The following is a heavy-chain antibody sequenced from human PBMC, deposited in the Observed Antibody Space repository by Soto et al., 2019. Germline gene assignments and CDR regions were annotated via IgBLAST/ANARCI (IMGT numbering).Heavy chain of an antibody. CDR1: GFSLSTSGVG. Sequence: SGPTLVNPTQTLTLTCTFSGFSLSTSGVGVGWIRQPPGKALEWLALIYWNDDKRYSPSLKSRLTITKDTSRSRVVLTMTNMDAVDTATYYCAKMVVECLFDYWGQGTLVTVSP. D-gene: IGHD2-15*01. CDR3: AKMVVECLFDY. V-gene: IGHV2-5*01. J-gene: IGHJ4*02. CDR2: IYWNDDK.